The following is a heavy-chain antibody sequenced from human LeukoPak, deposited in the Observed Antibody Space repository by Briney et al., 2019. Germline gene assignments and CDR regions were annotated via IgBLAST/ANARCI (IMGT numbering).Heavy chain of an antibody. CDR3: ARVPHSSSSEWFDP. V-gene: IGHV4-38-2*02. J-gene: IGHJ5*02. D-gene: IGHD6-6*01. CDR2: ICHSGST. Sequence: SETLSLTCTVAGYSISSGYYWGRIRQPPGKRLEWIGSICHSGSTYYNPSLQSRVTISVDTSKNHFSLKLRSVTAADTAVYYCARVPHSSSSEWFDPWGQGTLVTVSS. CDR1: GYSISSGYY.